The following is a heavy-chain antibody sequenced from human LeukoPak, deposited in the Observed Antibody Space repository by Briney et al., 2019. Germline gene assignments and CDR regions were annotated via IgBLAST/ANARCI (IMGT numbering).Heavy chain of an antibody. CDR3: AGGLGYCSGTTCRPYYGMDV. CDR1: GYSFTRYW. D-gene: IGHD2-2*01. CDR2: ICPGDSDT. Sequence: GESLKISCKGSGYSFTRYWIGWVRQMPGKGLEWMGIICPGDSDTRYSPSFQGQVTISADKSISTAYLQWSSLKASDTAMYYCAGGLGYCSGTTCRPYYGMDVWGQGTTVTVSS. J-gene: IGHJ6*02. V-gene: IGHV5-51*01.